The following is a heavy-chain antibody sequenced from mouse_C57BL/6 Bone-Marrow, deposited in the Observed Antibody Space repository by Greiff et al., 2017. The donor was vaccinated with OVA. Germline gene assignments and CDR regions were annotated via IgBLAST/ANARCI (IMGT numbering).Heavy chain of an antibody. J-gene: IGHJ4*01. CDR3: AIWDYYGYYAMDY. CDR2: IYPRSGNT. V-gene: IGHV1-81*01. CDR1: GYTFTSYG. D-gene: IGHD1-1*01. Sequence: VKLQQSGAELARPGASVKLSCKASGYTFTSYGISWVKQRTGQGLEWIGEIYPRSGNTYYNEKFKGKATLTADKSSSTAYMELRSLTSEDSAVYFCAIWDYYGYYAMDYWGQGTSVTVSS.